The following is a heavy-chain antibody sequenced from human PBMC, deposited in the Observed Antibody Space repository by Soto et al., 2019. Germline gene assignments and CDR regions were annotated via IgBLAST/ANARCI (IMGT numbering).Heavy chain of an antibody. V-gene: IGHV3-7*01. CDR3: ARDGYSYGYGWYFVL. CDR2: INQDGSEK. J-gene: IGHJ2*01. CDR1: AFTFSTYS. D-gene: IGHD5-18*01. Sequence: EVQLVESGGGLVQPGGSLRLSCAASAFTFSTYSMTWVRQAPGKGLEWVANINQDGSEKYYVDSMKGRFTISRDNAKNSLYLQMSRLRAEDTAVYYCARDGYSYGYGWYFVLWGRGTLVTVSS.